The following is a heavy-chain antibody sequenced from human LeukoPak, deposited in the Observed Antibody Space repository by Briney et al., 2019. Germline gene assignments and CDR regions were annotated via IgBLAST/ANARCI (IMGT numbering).Heavy chain of an antibody. CDR2: IHPGDSDT. CDR3: ARGGRYRYGSSDY. CDR1: GYSFTSYW. J-gene: IGHJ4*02. Sequence: KVGESLKISCKGSGYSFTSYWIGWVRQMPGKGLEWMGIIHPGDSDTRYSPSFQGQVTMSADESITTAYLQWSSLKASDSAMYYCARGGRYRYGSSDYWGQGTLVTVSS. V-gene: IGHV5-51*01. D-gene: IGHD5-18*01.